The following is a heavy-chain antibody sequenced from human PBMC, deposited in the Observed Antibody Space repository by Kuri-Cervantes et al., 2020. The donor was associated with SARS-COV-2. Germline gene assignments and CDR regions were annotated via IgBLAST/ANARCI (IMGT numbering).Heavy chain of an antibody. D-gene: IGHD3-10*01. CDR1: GSTFSGSA. CDR2: IVVGSGNT. Sequence: SVKVSCKASGSTFSGSAIQWVRQARGQRLEWIGWIVVGSGNTDYAREFQERVTITRDMSTTTVYMELSGLRSDDTAMYYCAPFYYRSINNWSDPWGQGTQVAVSS. CDR3: APFYYRSINNWSDP. V-gene: IGHV1-58*02. J-gene: IGHJ5*02.